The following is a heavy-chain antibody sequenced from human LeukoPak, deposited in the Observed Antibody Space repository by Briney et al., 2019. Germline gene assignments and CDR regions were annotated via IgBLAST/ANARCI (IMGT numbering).Heavy chain of an antibody. CDR2: IGTGTSTV. V-gene: IGHV3-48*01. J-gene: IGHJ4*02. Sequence: PGESLRLSCAASGFTFTSYTINWVRQAPGKGLEWVSHIGTGTSTVGYADSIKGRFTISRDNAKNSVDLQMSSLRVDDSAVYYCVRDKDWGFDSWGQGTLVTVSS. CDR3: VRDKDWGFDS. CDR1: GFTFTSYT. D-gene: IGHD7-27*01.